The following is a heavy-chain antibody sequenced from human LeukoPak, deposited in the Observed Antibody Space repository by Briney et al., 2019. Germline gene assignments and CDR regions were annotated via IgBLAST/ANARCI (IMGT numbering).Heavy chain of an antibody. CDR2: ISSSSTTI. V-gene: IGHV3-48*01. Sequence: GGSLRLSCEGSGFSFSSYCMNWVRQAPGKGPEWVSYISSSSTTIYYADSVKGRFTISRDNAKNSLYLQMNSLRAEDTAVYYCAKVYFRSVSGPPSRWGQGTLVTVSS. D-gene: IGHD2-8*01. J-gene: IGHJ4*02. CDR1: GFSFSSYC. CDR3: AKVYFRSVSGPPSR.